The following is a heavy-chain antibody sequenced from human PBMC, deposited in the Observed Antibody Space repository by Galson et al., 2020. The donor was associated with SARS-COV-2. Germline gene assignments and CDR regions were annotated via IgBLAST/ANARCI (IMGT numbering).Heavy chain of an antibody. Sequence: GESLKISCAASGFTFSSYAMHWVRQAPGKGLEWVAVIPYDGSNKYYADSVKGRFTISRDNSKNTLYLQMNSLRAEDTAVYYCARPNSGSYNGYFDDWGQGTLVTVSS. CDR1: GFTFSSYA. D-gene: IGHD1-26*01. J-gene: IGHJ4*02. CDR3: ARPNSGSYNGYFDD. CDR2: IPYDGSNK. V-gene: IGHV3-30-3*01.